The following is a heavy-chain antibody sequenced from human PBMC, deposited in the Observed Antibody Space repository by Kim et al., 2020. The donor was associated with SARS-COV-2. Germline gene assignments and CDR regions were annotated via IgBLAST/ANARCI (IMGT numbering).Heavy chain of an antibody. Sequence: KQDGSEKNYVDSVKGRFIISRDNAKNSLYLQMNSLRAEDTAVYYCTRDLEVWGKGTTVTVSS. CDR3: TRDLEV. J-gene: IGHJ6*04. CDR2: KQDGSEK. V-gene: IGHV3-7*01.